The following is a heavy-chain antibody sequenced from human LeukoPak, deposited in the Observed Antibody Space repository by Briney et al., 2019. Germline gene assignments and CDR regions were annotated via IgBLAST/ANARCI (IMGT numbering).Heavy chain of an antibody. J-gene: IGHJ1*01. CDR1: GFTFSNYA. CDR2: ISGSGGST. D-gene: IGHD2-21*01. V-gene: IGHV3-23*01. Sequence: QPGGSLRLSCAASGFTFSNYAMSWVRQAPGKGLEWVSAISGSGGSTYYANSVKGRFTISRDNSKNTLYLQMNSLRAEDTAVYYCAKDHIVVVPEYFQHWGQGTLVTVSS. CDR3: AKDHIVVVPEYFQH.